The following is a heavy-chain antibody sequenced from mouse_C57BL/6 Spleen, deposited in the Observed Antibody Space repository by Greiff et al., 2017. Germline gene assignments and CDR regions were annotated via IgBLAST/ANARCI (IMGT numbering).Heavy chain of an antibody. V-gene: IGHV1-80*01. J-gene: IGHJ4*01. CDR1: GYAFRSYW. CDR3: ARDGSSPYAMDY. CDR2: IYPGDGDT. D-gene: IGHD1-1*01. Sequence: QVQLQQSGAELVKPGASVKISCKASGYAFRSYWMNWVKQRPGKGLEWIGQIYPGDGDTNYNGKFKGKATLTADKSSSTAYMQLSSLTSEDSAVYFCARDGSSPYAMDYWGQGTSVTVSS.